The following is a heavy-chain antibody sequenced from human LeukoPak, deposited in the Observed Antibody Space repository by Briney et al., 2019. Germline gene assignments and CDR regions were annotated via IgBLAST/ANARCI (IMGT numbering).Heavy chain of an antibody. CDR2: ISSSSSTI. D-gene: IGHD2-2*01. J-gene: IGHJ4*02. CDR3: ARGYCSSTSCAFDY. CDR1: GFTFSSYS. Sequence: QPGGSLRLSCAASGFTFSSYSMTWVRQAPGKGLEWVSYISSSSSTIYYADSVKGRFTISRDTAKNSLYLQMDSLRDEDTAVYYCARGYCSSTSCAFDYWGQGTLVTVSS. V-gene: IGHV3-48*02.